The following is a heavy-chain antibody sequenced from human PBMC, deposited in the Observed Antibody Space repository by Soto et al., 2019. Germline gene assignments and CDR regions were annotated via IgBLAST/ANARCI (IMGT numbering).Heavy chain of an antibody. J-gene: IGHJ3*02. Sequence: ASVKVSCKASGYTFTSYYMHWVRQPPGQGLEWMGIINPSGGSTSYAQKFQGRVTMTRDTSTSTVYMELSSLRSEDTAVYYCARDHPKIVGAISGRAFDIWGQGTMVTLSS. CDR3: ARDHPKIVGAISGRAFDI. D-gene: IGHD1-26*01. CDR2: INPSGGST. CDR1: GYTFTSYY. V-gene: IGHV1-46*01.